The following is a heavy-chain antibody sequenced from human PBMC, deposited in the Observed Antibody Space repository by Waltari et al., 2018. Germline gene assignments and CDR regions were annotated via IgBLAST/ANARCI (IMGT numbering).Heavy chain of an antibody. D-gene: IGHD3-3*01. CDR3: AIQISGGVF. CDR1: GFTFSAYR. CDR2: GNADGRAA. V-gene: IGHV3-74*01. Sequence: EVQLVESGGGLVQPAGSLRLSCAASGFTFSAYRMHWVRQAPEKGLVWVSLGNADGRAALYANSVEGRFAMSRGNAKDTLYLQMNSLRGEDTAVYYWAIQISGGVFGDQGTLVTVSS. J-gene: IGHJ4*02.